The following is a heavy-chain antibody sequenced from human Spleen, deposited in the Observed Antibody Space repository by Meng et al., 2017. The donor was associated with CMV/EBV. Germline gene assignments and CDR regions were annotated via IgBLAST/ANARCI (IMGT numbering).Heavy chain of an antibody. CDR1: GFTVSSNY. CDR2: IYSGGNT. J-gene: IGHJ4*02. V-gene: IGHV3-53*01. D-gene: IGHD2-2*02. CDR3: ARGEIVVVPAAILWDVEYYFDY. Sequence: GESLKISCAASGFTVSSNYMSWVRQAPGKGLEWVSVIYSGGNTYYADSVKGRFTISRDNSKNTLYLQMNSLRAEDTAVYYCARGEIVVVPAAILWDVEYYFDYWGQGTLVTVSS.